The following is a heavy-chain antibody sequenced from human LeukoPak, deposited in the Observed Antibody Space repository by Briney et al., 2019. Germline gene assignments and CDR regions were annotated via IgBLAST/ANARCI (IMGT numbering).Heavy chain of an antibody. V-gene: IGHV3-30*03. Sequence: GGSLRLSCAASGFTFSSYGMHWVRQAPGKGLEWVAVISYDGSNKYYADSVKGRFTISRDNSKNTLYLQMNSLRAEDTAVYYCAAEAVAGRRAQGYWGQGTLVTVSS. J-gene: IGHJ4*02. CDR3: AAEAVAGRRAQGY. CDR1: GFTFSSYG. CDR2: ISYDGSNK. D-gene: IGHD6-19*01.